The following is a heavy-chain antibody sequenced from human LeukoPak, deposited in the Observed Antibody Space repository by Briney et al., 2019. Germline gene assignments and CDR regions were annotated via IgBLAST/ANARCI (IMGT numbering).Heavy chain of an antibody. CDR3: ARSTVVTLFDY. J-gene: IGHJ4*02. V-gene: IGHV4-34*01. D-gene: IGHD2-15*01. CDR1: GGSFSGYY. Sequence: PSETLSLTCAVYGGSFSGYYWSWIRQPSGKGLEWIGEINHSGSTNYNPSLKSRVTISVDTSKNQFSLKLSSVTAADTAVYYCARSTVVTLFDYWGQGTLVTVSS. CDR2: INHSGST.